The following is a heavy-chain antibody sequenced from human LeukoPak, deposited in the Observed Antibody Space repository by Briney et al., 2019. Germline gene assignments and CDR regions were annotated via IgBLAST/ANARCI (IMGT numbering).Heavy chain of an antibody. CDR2: ISGSGGST. D-gene: IGHD2-15*01. Sequence: GGSLRLSCAASGFTFTSYAMSWVRQAPGKGLEWVSTISGSGGSTYYADSVKGRFTISRDNSKNTLCLQMNSLRAEDTAVYYCAKDGRCSGGSCYSSTDYWGRGTLVTVSS. J-gene: IGHJ4*02. V-gene: IGHV3-23*01. CDR3: AKDGRCSGGSCYSSTDY. CDR1: GFTFTSYA.